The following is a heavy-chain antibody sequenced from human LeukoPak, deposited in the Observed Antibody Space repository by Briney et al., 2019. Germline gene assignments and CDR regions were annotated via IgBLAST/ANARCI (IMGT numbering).Heavy chain of an antibody. CDR1: GYTFTTFY. V-gene: IGHV1-46*01. CDR2: IYRSGGST. D-gene: IGHD3-16*01. CDR3: ARGGYDWDAFDY. J-gene: IGHJ4*02. Sequence: ASVKVSCKASGYTFTTFYMHWVRQAPGQGLEWMGLIYRSGGSTNYAQKFQGRVTMTGDTSTSTVYMELSSLRSEDTAVYYCARGGYDWDAFDYWGQGTLATVSS.